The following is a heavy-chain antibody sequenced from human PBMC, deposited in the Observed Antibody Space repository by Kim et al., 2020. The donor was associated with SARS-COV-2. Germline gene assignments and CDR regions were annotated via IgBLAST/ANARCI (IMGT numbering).Heavy chain of an antibody. CDR3: AKDRNERGYSSSWPDY. J-gene: IGHJ4*02. Sequence: SVKGRFTISRDNSKNTLYLQMNSLRAEDTAVYYCAKDRNERGYSSSWPDYWGQGTLVTVSS. V-gene: IGHV3-23*01. D-gene: IGHD6-13*01.